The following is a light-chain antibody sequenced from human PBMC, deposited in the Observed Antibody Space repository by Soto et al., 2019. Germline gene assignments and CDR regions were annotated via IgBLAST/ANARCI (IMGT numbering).Light chain of an antibody. CDR1: SGHSSYA. V-gene: IGLV4-69*01. J-gene: IGLJ1*01. CDR2: LNSDGSH. Sequence: QSVLTQSPSASASLGASVKLTCTLSSGHSSYAIAWHQQQPEKGPRSLMKLNSDGSHSKGDGIPDRFSGSSSGAERYPTSSCLQSEDEADYYCQTWGTGIHYVFGTGTKLTVL. CDR3: QTWGTGIHYV.